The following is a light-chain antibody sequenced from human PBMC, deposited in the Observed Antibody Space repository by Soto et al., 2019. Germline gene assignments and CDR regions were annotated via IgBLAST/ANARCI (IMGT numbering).Light chain of an antibody. Sequence: ERVMTQSPAILSVSPGDRSTLSCRAIQSVSNNYLAWYQQKPGQAPRLLIYGASNRATGIPDRFSGSGSGTDFTLTISRLEPEDFAVYYCQQYGSSGTFGQGTKVDIK. CDR1: QSVSNNY. J-gene: IGKJ1*01. CDR2: GAS. CDR3: QQYGSSGT. V-gene: IGKV3-20*01.